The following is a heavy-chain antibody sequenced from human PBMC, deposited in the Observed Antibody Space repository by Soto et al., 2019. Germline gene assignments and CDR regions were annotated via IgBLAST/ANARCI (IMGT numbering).Heavy chain of an antibody. J-gene: IGHJ5*02. D-gene: IGHD3-22*01. CDR3: ARGSYYYDSSGYENNWFDP. V-gene: IGHV1-8*01. CDR1: GYTFTSYD. Sequence: GASVKVSCKASGYTFTSYDINWVRQATGQGLERMGWMNPNSGNTGYAQKFQGRVTMTRNTSISTAYMELSSLRSEDTAVYYCARGSYYYDSSGYENNWFDPWGQGTLVTVSS. CDR2: MNPNSGNT.